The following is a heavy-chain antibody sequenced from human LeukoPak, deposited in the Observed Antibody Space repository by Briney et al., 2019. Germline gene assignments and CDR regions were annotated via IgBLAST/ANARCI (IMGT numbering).Heavy chain of an antibody. CDR2: IYTSGSP. J-gene: IGHJ4*02. D-gene: IGHD5-24*01. CDR3: VRVGGDGYNFDY. V-gene: IGHV4-4*07. Sequence: KPPETLSLTCTVSGASISSYYWSWVRQPAGKGLEWIGRIYTSGSPYSNPSLKSRVTMSVDTSKNQFSLTLTSVTAADTAVYYCVRVGGDGYNFDYWGQGTLVTVSS. CDR1: GASISSYY.